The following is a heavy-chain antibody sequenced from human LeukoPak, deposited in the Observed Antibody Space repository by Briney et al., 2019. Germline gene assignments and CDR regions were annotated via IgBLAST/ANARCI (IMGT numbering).Heavy chain of an antibody. CDR2: IYYSGST. CDR1: GGSISSSSYY. D-gene: IGHD6-13*01. V-gene: IGHV4-39*07. J-gene: IGHJ6*03. CDR3: ARVREDIAAAGSNLYYYYYYMDV. Sequence: SETLSLTCTVSGGSISSSSYYWGWVRQPPGKGLEWIGSIYYSGSTYYNPSLKSRVTISVDTSKNQFSLKLSSVTAADTAVYYCARVREDIAAAGSNLYYYYYYMDVWGKGTTVTISS.